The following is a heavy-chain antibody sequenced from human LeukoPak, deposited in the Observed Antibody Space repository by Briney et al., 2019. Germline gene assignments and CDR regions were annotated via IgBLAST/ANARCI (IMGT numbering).Heavy chain of an antibody. CDR3: ARDLLVAGFDP. V-gene: IGHV4-59*01. Sequence: PSETLSLTXTVSGGSISSYYWSWIRQPPGKGLEWIGYIYYSGSTNYNPSLKSRVTISVDTSKNQFSLKLSSVTAADTAVYYCARDLLVAGFDPWGQGTLVTVSS. CDR1: GGSISSYY. D-gene: IGHD2-15*01. CDR2: IYYSGST. J-gene: IGHJ5*02.